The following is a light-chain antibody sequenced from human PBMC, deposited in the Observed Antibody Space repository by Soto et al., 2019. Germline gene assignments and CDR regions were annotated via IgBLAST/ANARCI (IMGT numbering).Light chain of an antibody. CDR3: QQSYSTLMYT. Sequence: DIQMTQSPSSLSASIGDRVTITCRASQSISSYLNWYQQKPGKAPKLLIYAASSLQSGVPSRLSGSGSGTDFTLTISSLQPEDIATYYCQQSYSTLMYTYGQGTKLEIK. CDR1: QSISSY. J-gene: IGKJ2*01. CDR2: AAS. V-gene: IGKV1-39*01.